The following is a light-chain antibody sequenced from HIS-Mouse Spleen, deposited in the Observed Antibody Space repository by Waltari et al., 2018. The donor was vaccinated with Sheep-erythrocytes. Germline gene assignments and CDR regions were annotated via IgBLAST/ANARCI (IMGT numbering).Light chain of an antibody. J-gene: IGLJ1*01. Sequence: QSALTQPRSVPGSPGQSVTISCTGTSSDVGGYNYVSWYQQHPGKAPKLMLYDGSKRPSGVPDRFSGSKSGNTASLTISGLQAEDEADYYCCSYAGSYNHVFAAGTKVTVL. CDR2: DGS. CDR1: SSDVGGYNY. CDR3: CSYAGSYNHV. V-gene: IGLV2-11*01.